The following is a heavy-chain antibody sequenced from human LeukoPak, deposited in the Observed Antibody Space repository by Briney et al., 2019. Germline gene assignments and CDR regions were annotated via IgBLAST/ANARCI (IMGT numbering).Heavy chain of an antibody. CDR3: ARVGGGAYYYGMDV. J-gene: IGHJ6*02. CDR2: IDYSGST. CDR1: GGSISSYY. Sequence: SETLSLTCAVSGGSISSYYWSWIRQPPGKGLERIGYIDYSGSTNYNPSLKSRVTISVDTSKNQFSLKLSSVTAADTAVYYCARVGGGAYYYGMDVWGQGTTVSVFS. V-gene: IGHV4-59*08. D-gene: IGHD3-16*01.